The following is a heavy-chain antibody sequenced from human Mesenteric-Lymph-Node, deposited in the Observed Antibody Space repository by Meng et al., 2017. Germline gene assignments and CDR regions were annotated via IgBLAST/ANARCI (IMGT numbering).Heavy chain of an antibody. D-gene: IGHD1/OR15-1a*01. CDR1: GYTFTSYV. Sequence: ASVKVSCKASGYTFTSYVISWVRQAPGQGLEGMGWISAYNGNTNYAQKLQGSVTMTTDTSTSTAYMELRSLRSDDTAVYYCAREGRPTISFDYWGQGTLVTVSS. CDR2: ISAYNGNT. V-gene: IGHV1-18*01. CDR3: AREGRPTISFDY. J-gene: IGHJ4*02.